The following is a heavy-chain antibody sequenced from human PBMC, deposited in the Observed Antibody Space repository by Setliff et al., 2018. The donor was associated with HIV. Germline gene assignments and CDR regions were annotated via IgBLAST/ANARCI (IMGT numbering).Heavy chain of an antibody. CDR2: IYYSGAT. CDR3: ARDLRGARRYFDY. Sequence: SETLSLTCTVSGGSISSGGYYWSWIRQHPGKGLEWIGYIYYSGATYYNPSLRGRVTISVDSSKNQFSLRLSSLTAADTAVYFCARDLRGARRYFDYWSQGTLVTVSS. CDR1: GGSISSGGYY. D-gene: IGHD3-10*01. V-gene: IGHV4-31*03. J-gene: IGHJ4*02.